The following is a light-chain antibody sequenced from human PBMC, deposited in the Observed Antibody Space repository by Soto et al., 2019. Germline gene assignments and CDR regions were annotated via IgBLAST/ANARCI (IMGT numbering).Light chain of an antibody. J-gene: IGKJ3*01. CDR1: QGISKY. V-gene: IGKV1-27*01. CDR3: QRYDSAIFT. CDR2: GAS. Sequence: DIQMTQSPSSLSASVGDRITITCRASQGISKYLAWYQQKPGKVPKLLIYGASTLQSGVPSRFSGSGSGTDFTLTISSLQPEDVATYYCQRYDSAIFTFGPGTKVDIK.